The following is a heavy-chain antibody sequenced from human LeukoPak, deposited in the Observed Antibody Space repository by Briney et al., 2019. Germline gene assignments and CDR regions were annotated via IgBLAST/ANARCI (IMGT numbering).Heavy chain of an antibody. V-gene: IGHV4-34*01. Sequence: PSETLSLTCVVYGGSFSDYNWSWIRQPPGKGREWMGEINQSGGTDYNPALKSRVTISVDTSQNQLSLRLSYVTAADTAVYFCARLKVIKVEQLSFIRFYYYYYMDVWGEGTTVTVSS. D-gene: IGHD3-16*02. J-gene: IGHJ6*03. CDR2: INQSGGT. CDR1: GGSFSDYN. CDR3: ARLKVIKVEQLSFIRFYYYYYMDV.